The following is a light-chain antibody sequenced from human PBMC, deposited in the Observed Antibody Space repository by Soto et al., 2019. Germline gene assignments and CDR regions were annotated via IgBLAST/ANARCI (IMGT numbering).Light chain of an antibody. Sequence: QSVLTQPASVSGSPGQSITISCTGTSSNVGSYNLVSWYQHHPGEAPKLLISEASKRPSGVSNRFSGSKSGNTASLTISGLLAEDEAHYYCCSSAGSDNMIFGGGTKLTVL. CDR3: CSSAGSDNMI. V-gene: IGLV2-23*01. CDR2: EAS. J-gene: IGLJ2*01. CDR1: SSNVGSYNL.